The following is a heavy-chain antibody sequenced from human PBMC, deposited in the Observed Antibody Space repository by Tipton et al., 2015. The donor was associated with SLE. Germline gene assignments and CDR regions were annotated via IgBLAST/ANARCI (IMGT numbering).Heavy chain of an antibody. CDR3: ALWGGYSNDAGYYFDY. Sequence: QVQLVQSGPEVKKPGASVKVSCKASGYTFTSYYMHWVRQAPGQGLEWMGIINPSGGTNYAQKFQGRVTMTRDTSISTAYMELSRLRSDDTAVYYCALWGGYSNDAGYYFDYWGQGTLVTVSS. D-gene: IGHD4-11*01. CDR1: GYTFTSYY. J-gene: IGHJ4*02. CDR2: INPSGGT. V-gene: IGHV1-2*02.